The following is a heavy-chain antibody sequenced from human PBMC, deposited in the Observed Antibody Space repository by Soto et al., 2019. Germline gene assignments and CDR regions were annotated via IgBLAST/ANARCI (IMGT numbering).Heavy chain of an antibody. CDR3: AKDRQPDGFWPFDH. CDR1: GFTFSTYA. CDR2: IYGSGGGK. Sequence: EVQLVESGGGLVQPGGSLRLSCVASGFTFSTYAMSWVRQAPGQGLEWLSGIYGSGGGKSYADSVKGRFTISRDNSRNTLYLQMNSLRTDDTAIYYCAKDRQPDGFWPFDHWGRGTLIIVSS. J-gene: IGHJ4*02. D-gene: IGHD3-3*01. V-gene: IGHV3-23*04.